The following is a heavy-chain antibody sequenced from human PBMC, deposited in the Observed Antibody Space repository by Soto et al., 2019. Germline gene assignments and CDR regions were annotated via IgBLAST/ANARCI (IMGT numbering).Heavy chain of an antibody. J-gene: IGHJ3*02. CDR2: ISYDGTNN. V-gene: IGHV3-30*18. D-gene: IGHD2-15*01. Sequence: GGSLRLSCASSGFTFSSYGMHLVRQAPGKGLEWVAVISYDGTNNYYTESVKGRFTISRVNSKNTLFLQMNSLRAEDTAVYFCAKGDCSGGSCYFSAFDIWGQGTMVTVSS. CDR3: AKGDCSGGSCYFSAFDI. CDR1: GFTFSSYG.